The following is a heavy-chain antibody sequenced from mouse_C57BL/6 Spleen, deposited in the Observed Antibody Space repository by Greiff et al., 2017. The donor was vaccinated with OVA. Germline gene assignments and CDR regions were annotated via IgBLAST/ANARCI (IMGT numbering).Heavy chain of an antibody. V-gene: IGHV5-17*01. CDR2: ISSGSSTI. J-gene: IGHJ2*01. CDR1: GFTFSDYG. CDR3: ARIRSNYAYFDY. Sequence: EVHLVESGGGLVKPGGSLKLSCAASGFTFSDYGMHWVRQAPEKGLEWVAYISSGSSTIYYADTVKGRFTITRDNAKNTLCLQITSLRAEDTAMDYCARIRSNYAYFDYWGQGTTLTVSS. D-gene: IGHD2-5*01.